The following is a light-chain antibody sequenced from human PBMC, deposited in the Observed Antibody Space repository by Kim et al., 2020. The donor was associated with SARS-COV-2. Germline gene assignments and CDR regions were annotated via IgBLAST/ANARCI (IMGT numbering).Light chain of an antibody. CDR3: QQSYSTPFT. CDR2: AAS. CDR1: QSISSY. V-gene: IGKV1-39*01. J-gene: IGKJ3*01. Sequence: ASVGDRVTITGRASQSISSYLNWYQQKPGKAPKRLIYAASSLQSGVPSRFSGSGSGTDFTLTISSLQPEDFATYYCQQSYSTPFTFGPGTKVDIK.